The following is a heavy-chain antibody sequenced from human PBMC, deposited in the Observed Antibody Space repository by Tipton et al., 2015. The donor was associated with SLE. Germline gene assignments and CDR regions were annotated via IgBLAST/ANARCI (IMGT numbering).Heavy chain of an antibody. J-gene: IGHJ5*02. CDR2: IYYSGST. Sequence: TLSLTCTVSGGSIRSYYWSWIRQPPGKGLEWIGYIYYSGSTNYNPSLKSRVTISVDTSKNQFSLKLSSVTAADTAVYYCARDGPRWFDPWGQGTLVTVSS. CDR3: ARDGPRWFDP. CDR1: GGSIRSYY. V-gene: IGHV4-59*01.